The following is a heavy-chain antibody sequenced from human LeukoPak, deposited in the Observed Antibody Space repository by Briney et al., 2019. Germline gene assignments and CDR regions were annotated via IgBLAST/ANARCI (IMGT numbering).Heavy chain of an antibody. CDR1: GFTFSSYA. CDR3: AKDPRPNSSGWYGGPFDY. D-gene: IGHD6-19*01. Sequence: GGSLRLSCAASGFTFSSYAMSWVRQAPGKGLEWVSAISGSGGSTYYADSVKGQFTISRDNSKNTRYLQRNSLRAEDTAVYYCAKDPRPNSSGWYGGPFDYWGQGTLVTVSS. CDR2: ISGSGGST. V-gene: IGHV3-23*01. J-gene: IGHJ4*02.